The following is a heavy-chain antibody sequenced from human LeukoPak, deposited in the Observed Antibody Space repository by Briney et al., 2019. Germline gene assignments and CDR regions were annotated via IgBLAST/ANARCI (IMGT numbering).Heavy chain of an antibody. J-gene: IGHJ5*02. CDR2: ISSGGGST. CDR3: VKDNRDGDNLAWLDP. V-gene: IGHV3-64D*09. D-gene: IGHD4-17*01. Sequence: PEGSLRLSCSASGFAFSTNAMHWVRQAPGGGLEYVSAISSGGGSTHYADPVKGRFTISRDNSKNTLYLQMSSLRPEDTAVYYCVKDNRDGDNLAWLDPWGQGTLVTVSS. CDR1: GFAFSTNA.